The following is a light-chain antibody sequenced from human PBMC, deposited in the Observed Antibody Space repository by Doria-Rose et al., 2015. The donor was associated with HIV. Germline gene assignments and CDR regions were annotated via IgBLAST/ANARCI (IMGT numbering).Light chain of an antibody. CDR3: QQYYDTPS. CDR1: QSLLYTSKNY. Sequence: DIRVTQSPESLGMSLGEGATLNCQSNQSLLYTSKNYLAWYQQKPGQHTKLLIYWASTRQSGVPARFSGSGSGTDFTLTISSLEAEDVAVYYCQQYYDTPSFGPGTTVDIK. CDR2: WAS. J-gene: IGKJ3*01. V-gene: IGKV4-1*01.